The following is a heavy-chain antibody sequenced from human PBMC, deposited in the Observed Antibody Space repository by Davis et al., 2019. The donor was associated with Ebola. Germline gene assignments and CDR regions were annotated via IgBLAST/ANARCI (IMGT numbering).Heavy chain of an antibody. D-gene: IGHD3-3*01. V-gene: IGHV1-18*01. J-gene: IGHJ6*02. Sequence: AASVKVSCKASCYTFTSYGISWVRQAPGQGLEWMGWISAYNGNTNYAQKLQGRVTMTTDTSTSTAYMELRSLRSDDTAVYYWAKTDVLRFFGLPRHYGMDVWGQGTTVTVSS. CDR1: CYTFTSYG. CDR2: ISAYNGNT. CDR3: AKTDVLRFFGLPRHYGMDV.